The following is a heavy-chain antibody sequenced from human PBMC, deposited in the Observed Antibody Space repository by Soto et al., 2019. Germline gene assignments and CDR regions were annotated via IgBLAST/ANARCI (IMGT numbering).Heavy chain of an antibody. D-gene: IGHD2-21*01. CDR2: IVPMFGTA. Sequence: QVQRVQSGAEVKKPGSSVRVSCKASGGTFGTSAITWVRQAPGQGLEWMGGIVPMFGTANHAQKFQGRVTITADECTTIAYMELTVLRSADTPVDYCASYGDPRSSLCRASLGGGWFDPWGQGTLVTVSS. CDR1: GGTFGTSA. CDR3: ASYGDPRSSLCRASLGGGWFDP. V-gene: IGHV1-69*12. J-gene: IGHJ5*02.